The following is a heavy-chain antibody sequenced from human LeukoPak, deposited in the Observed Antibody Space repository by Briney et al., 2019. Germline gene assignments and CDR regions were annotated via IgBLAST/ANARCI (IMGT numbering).Heavy chain of an antibody. D-gene: IGHD3-10*01. Sequence: PGGSLRLSCAASGFTFNSYSMNWVRQAPGKGLEWVSYISRMSSSIYYPDYVNGRSTISSDNANHSLYLQMNSLRAEDTAVYYCASDRRSSVLLPYYFDYWGQGTLVTVSS. J-gene: IGHJ4*02. CDR1: GFTFNSYS. CDR3: ASDRRSSVLLPYYFDY. CDR2: ISRMSSSI. V-gene: IGHV3-21*01.